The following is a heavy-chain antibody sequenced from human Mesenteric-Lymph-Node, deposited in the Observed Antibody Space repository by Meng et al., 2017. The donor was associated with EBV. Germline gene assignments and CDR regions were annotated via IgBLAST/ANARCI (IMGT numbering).Heavy chain of an antibody. CDR3: ARRGKVGAGY. V-gene: IGHV4-34*01. Sequence: QVQPPQWGAGLLKPSATLSLTCAVYGGSFSGYYWSWIRQPPGKGLEWIGEINHSGSTNYNPSLKSRVTISVDTSKNQFSLKLSSVTAADTAVYYCARRGKVGAGYWGQGTLVTVSS. J-gene: IGHJ4*02. D-gene: IGHD1-26*01. CDR2: INHSGST. CDR1: GGSFSGYY.